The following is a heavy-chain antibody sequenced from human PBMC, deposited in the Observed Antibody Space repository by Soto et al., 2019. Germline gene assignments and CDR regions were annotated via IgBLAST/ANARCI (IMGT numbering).Heavy chain of an antibody. Sequence: SETLSLTCTVSGGSISSYHWSWVRQSAGKGLEWIGRIYTSGNTHYNPSLKSRVTVSIDTSKNQLFLTVNSVTAADSAVYYCARESGDNWDYEAYWGQGTPVTVSS. V-gene: IGHV4-4*07. J-gene: IGHJ4*02. CDR3: ARESGDNWDYEAY. CDR1: GGSISSYH. D-gene: IGHD1-7*01. CDR2: IYTSGNT.